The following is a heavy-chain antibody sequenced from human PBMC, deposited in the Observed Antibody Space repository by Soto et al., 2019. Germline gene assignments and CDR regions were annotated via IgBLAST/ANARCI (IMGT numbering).Heavy chain of an antibody. D-gene: IGHD1-20*01. J-gene: IGHJ6*02. CDR3: ARVYNLYGMDV. V-gene: IGHV4-59*01. CDR2: IYYTGST. CDR1: GGSINGYF. Sequence: SETLSLTCTVSGGSINGYFWNWVWQPPGKGLEWIGYIYYTGSTNYNPSLKSRVTISVDTSKNQFSLKLNSVTAADTAVYYCARVYNLYGMDVWGQGTTVTVSS.